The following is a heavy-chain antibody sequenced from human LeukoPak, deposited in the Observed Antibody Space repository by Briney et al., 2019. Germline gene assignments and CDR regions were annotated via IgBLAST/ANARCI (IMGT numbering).Heavy chain of an antibody. V-gene: IGHV4-39*07. CDR1: GASISSTTYY. D-gene: IGHD3-3*01. CDR2: IYYSGST. CDR3: ARENYDFWSGYYTDY. Sequence: SETLSLTCTVSGASISSTTYYWGWIRQPPRKGLEWIASIYYSGSTYYNPSLKSRVTISVDTSKNQFSLKLSSVTAADTAVYYCARENYDFWSGYYTDYWGQGTLVTVSS. J-gene: IGHJ4*02.